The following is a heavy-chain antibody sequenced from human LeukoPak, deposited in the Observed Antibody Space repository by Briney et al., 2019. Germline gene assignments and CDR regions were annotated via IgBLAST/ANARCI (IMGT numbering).Heavy chain of an antibody. V-gene: IGHV5-51*03. D-gene: IGHD3-3*02. J-gene: IGHJ4*02. CDR2: IYPGDSET. CDR1: GYSFTSYW. CDR3: ARRRAFELPLVDY. Sequence: GESLKLSCKGSGYSFTSYWIGRVREMPGKGLESMGVIYPGDSETSYSPSFHGHVVISADKSISTAYPQWSSLKAADTAMYYCARRRAFELPLVDYWGQGTLVTVSS.